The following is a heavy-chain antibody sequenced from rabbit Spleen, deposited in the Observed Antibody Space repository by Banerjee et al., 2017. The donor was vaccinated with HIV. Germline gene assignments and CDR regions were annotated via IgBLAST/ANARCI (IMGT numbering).Heavy chain of an antibody. CDR2: IYTGSGGVT. D-gene: IGHD2-1*01. CDR1: GFSFSGTY. Sequence: QSLEESGGDLVKPEGSLTLTCTASGFSFSGTYMSWVRQAPGKGLEWIGCIYTGSGGVTYYASWAKGRFTISKTSSTTVTLQGTSLTAADTATYFCAKDLHGDITSLWGQGTLVTVS. J-gene: IGHJ3*01. V-gene: IGHV1S40*01. CDR3: AKDLHGDITSL.